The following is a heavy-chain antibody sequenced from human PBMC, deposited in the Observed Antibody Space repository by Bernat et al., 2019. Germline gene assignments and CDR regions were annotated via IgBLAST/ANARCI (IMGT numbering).Heavy chain of an antibody. Sequence: EVQLVESVGGLVKPGGSLRLSCVASGFTFSSYSMNWVRQAPGKRLEWVSSISSSSSYIYYADSVKGRFTISRDNAKNSLYLQMNSLRAEDTAVYYCARADDILTGYYYFDYWGQGTLVTVSS. CDR1: GFTFSSYS. J-gene: IGHJ4*02. CDR3: ARADDILTGYYYFDY. D-gene: IGHD3-9*01. V-gene: IGHV3-21*01. CDR2: ISSSSSYI.